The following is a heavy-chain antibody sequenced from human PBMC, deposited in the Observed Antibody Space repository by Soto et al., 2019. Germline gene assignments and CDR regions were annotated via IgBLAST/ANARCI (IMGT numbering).Heavy chain of an antibody. CDR3: ARSSIAVAGPFDY. J-gene: IGHJ4*02. D-gene: IGHD6-19*01. CDR2: IQPGDSDT. V-gene: IGHV5-51*01. CDR1: GYRFTTYW. Sequence: PGESLKISCKGSGYRFTTYWIGWVRQKPGRGLEWMGIIQPGDSDTRYSPSFQGQVTISADKSISTAYLQWSSLEASDTAIYYCARSSIAVAGPFDYWGQGTLVTVSS.